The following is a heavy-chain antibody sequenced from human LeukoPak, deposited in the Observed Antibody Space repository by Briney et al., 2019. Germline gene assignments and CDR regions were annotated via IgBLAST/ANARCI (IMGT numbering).Heavy chain of an antibody. J-gene: IGHJ5*02. D-gene: IGHD2-2*02. V-gene: IGHV1-69*13. CDR3: ARAKDIVVVPAAIPENWFDP. CDR1: GGTFSSYA. Sequence: SVKVSCKASGGTFSSYAISWVRQDPGQGLEWMGRIIPIFGTANYAQKFQGRVTITADESTSTAYMELSSLRSEDTAVYYCARAKDIVVVPAAIPENWFDPWGQGTLVTVSS. CDR2: IIPIFGTA.